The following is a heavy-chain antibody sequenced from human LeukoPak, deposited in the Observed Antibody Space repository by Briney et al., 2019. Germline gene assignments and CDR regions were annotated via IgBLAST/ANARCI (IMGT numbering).Heavy chain of an antibody. Sequence: GGSLRLSCAASGFTFSSYAMNWVRQAPGKGLEWVSYISSSSGTIYYVDSVKGRFTISRDNAKNSLYLQMNSLRAEDTALYYCARVPPDDYGDYYYFDYWGQGTLVTVSS. J-gene: IGHJ4*02. V-gene: IGHV3-48*01. CDR3: ARVPPDDYGDYYYFDY. CDR2: ISSSSGTI. D-gene: IGHD4-17*01. CDR1: GFTFSSYA.